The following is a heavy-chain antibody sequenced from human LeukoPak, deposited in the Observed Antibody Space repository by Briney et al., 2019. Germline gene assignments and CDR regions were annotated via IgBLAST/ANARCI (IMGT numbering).Heavy chain of an antibody. CDR2: IYYSGST. Sequence: SETLSLTCTVSGGSISSYYWSWIRQPPGKGLEWIGYIYYSGSTNYNPSLKSRVTILVDTSKNQFYLKLRSVTAADTAVYDCARESYSWFDPWGQGTLVTVSS. V-gene: IGHV4-59*01. CDR3: ARESYSWFDP. J-gene: IGHJ5*02. D-gene: IGHD3-10*01. CDR1: GGSISSYY.